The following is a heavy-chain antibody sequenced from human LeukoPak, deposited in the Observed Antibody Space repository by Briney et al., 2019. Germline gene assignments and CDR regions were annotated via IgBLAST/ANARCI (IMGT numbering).Heavy chain of an antibody. V-gene: IGHV3-21*01. D-gene: IGHD3-9*01. CDR1: GFTFSSYS. CDR2: IITIISYI. J-gene: IGHJ3*02. CDR3: AREPYYDILTGYSKHDAFDI. Sequence: GGSLRLSCAASGFTFSSYSMNWVRQAPGKGLEWVSSIITIISYIYYADSVKGRFTISRDNAKNSLYLQMTSLRAEDTAVYYCAREPYYDILTGYSKHDAFDIWGKGTMVTVSS.